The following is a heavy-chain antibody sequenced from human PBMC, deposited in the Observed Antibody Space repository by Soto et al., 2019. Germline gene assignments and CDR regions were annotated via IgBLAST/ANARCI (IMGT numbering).Heavy chain of an antibody. D-gene: IGHD3-3*01. V-gene: IGHV4-61*01. CDR2: IYYIGST. CDR1: GGSVSSGIYY. CDR3: AREPIFGVAHIDY. Sequence: QVQLQESGPGLVKPSETLSLTCTVSGGSVSSGIYYWSWIRKPPGKGLEWIGYIYYIGSTNNNPNLKSRVTISEDTSKEQFSLKLSSVTAADTAVYYGAREPIFGVAHIDYWGQGTLVTVSS. J-gene: IGHJ4*02.